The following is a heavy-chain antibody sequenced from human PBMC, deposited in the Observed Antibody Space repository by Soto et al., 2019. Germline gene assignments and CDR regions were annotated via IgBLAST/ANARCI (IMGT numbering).Heavy chain of an antibody. CDR2: INQDGSES. D-gene: IGHD5-12*01. V-gene: IGHV3-7*01. CDR1: GFTFSTYW. CDR3: AGFRISGYDSKKDAFDI. J-gene: IGHJ3*02. Sequence: EVQLVGSGGGLVQPGGSLRLSCAASGFTFSTYWMSWVRQGPGKGLEWVANINQDGSESYYVDSVKGRFSISRDNAKNSLYLQMNSLRGEDTAVYYCAGFRISGYDSKKDAFDIWGQGTMVTVSS.